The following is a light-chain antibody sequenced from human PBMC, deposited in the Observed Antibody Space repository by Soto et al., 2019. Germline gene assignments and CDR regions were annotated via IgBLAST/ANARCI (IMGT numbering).Light chain of an antibody. CDR1: SSDVGGYNY. J-gene: IGLJ1*01. V-gene: IGLV2-14*01. CDR3: PSLTSSATFF. CDR2: DVT. Sequence: QSVLTQPASVSGSPGQSITISCTGTSSDVGGYNYVSWYQQHPGKAPKLMIYDVTNRPSGVSSRFSGSKSGNTASLTISGPPGEDGGDFFRPSLTSSATFFIGNGTKVTVL.